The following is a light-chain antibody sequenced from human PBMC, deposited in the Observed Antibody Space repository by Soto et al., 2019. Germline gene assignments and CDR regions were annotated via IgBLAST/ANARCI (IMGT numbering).Light chain of an antibody. Sequence: QSVLTQPPSASGSPGQSVTISCTGTSSDVGGYNYVSWYQQHPGKAPKLMIYEVSKRPSGVPDRFSGSKSGNTASLTVSGLKAEHEADYYCRPYAGSTNSLQVFVTGT. CDR1: SSDVGGYNY. CDR3: RPYAGSTNSLQV. J-gene: IGLJ1*01. CDR2: EVS. V-gene: IGLV2-8*01.